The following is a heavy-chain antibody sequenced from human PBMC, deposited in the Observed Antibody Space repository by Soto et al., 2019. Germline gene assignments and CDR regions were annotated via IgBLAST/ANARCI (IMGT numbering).Heavy chain of an antibody. Sequence: GGPVKVSCKASGGTFSSYAISWVRQAPGQGLEWMGGIIPIFGTANYAQKFQGRVTITADESTSTAYMELSSLRPEDTAVYYCARVPYSSSWYVFGPLDTWGQGTLVTVSS. CDR3: ARVPYSSSWYVFGPLDT. CDR2: IIPIFGTA. D-gene: IGHD6-13*01. J-gene: IGHJ5*02. V-gene: IGHV1-69*13. CDR1: GGTFSSYA.